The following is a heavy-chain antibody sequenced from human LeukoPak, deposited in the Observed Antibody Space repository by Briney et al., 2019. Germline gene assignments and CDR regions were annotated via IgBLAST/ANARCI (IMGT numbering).Heavy chain of an antibody. V-gene: IGHV3-23*01. CDR3: ASRGSYCGGDCYGAFDI. Sequence: GGSLRLSCAASGFTFNSYVMSWVRQAPGKGLEWVSAINGGGGNTYYADSVKGRFTISRDNSKNTLYLQMNSLRAEDTAVYYCASRGSYCGGDCYGAFDIWGQGTMVTVSS. CDR2: INGGGGNT. J-gene: IGHJ3*02. CDR1: GFTFNSYV. D-gene: IGHD2-21*02.